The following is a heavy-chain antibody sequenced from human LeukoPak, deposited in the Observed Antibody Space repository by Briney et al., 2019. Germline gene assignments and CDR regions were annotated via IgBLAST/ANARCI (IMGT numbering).Heavy chain of an antibody. CDR2: ISSSGGST. CDR1: GFTFSSYA. Sequence: GGSLRLSCAASGFTFSSYAMSWVRQAPGKGLEWVSAISSSGGSTYYADSVKGRFTISRDNSKNTLYLQMNSLRAEDTAVYYCAKLSSGRSCYYWGQGTLVTVSS. CDR3: AKLSSGRSCYY. D-gene: IGHD6-19*01. J-gene: IGHJ4*02. V-gene: IGHV3-23*01.